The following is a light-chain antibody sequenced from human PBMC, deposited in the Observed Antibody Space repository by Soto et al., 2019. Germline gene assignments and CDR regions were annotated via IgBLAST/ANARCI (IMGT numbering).Light chain of an antibody. J-gene: IGKJ4*01. CDR3: QQSYRTPLT. V-gene: IGKV1-39*01. CDR1: QAIDNY. Sequence: DIKMTQSPSSLSASVGDRVTITCRASQAIDNYLNWYQHKPGKAPELLILAASIVQSGVPSRFSGGGFGTDFSLTISSLHPEDFATYYCQQSYRTPLTFGGGTKVEI. CDR2: AAS.